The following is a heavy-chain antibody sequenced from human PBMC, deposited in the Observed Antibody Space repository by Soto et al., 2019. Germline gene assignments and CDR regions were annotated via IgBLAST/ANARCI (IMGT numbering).Heavy chain of an antibody. V-gene: IGHV3-30-3*01. CDR1: GFTFSSYA. CDR3: ARDSSGWENWFDP. D-gene: IGHD6-19*01. CDR2: ISYDGSNK. J-gene: IGHJ5*02. Sequence: QVQLVESGGGVVQPGRSLRLSCAASGFTFSSYAMHWVRQAPGKGLEWVAVISYDGSNKYYADSMKGRFTISRDNSKNTLYLQMNSLRAEDTAVYYCARDSSGWENWFDPWGQGTLVTVSS.